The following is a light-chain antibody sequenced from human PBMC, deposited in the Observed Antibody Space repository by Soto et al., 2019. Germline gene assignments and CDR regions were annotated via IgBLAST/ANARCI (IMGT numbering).Light chain of an antibody. CDR1: QSLLHSNGYNY. J-gene: IGKJ1*01. CDR2: LGS. CDR3: QQRSNWRWT. V-gene: IGKV2-28*01. Sequence: DIVMTQSPLSLPVTPGEPASISCRSSQSLLHSNGYNYLDWYLQKPGQSPQLLIYLGSNRASGVPDRFSGSGSGTDFTLTISSLEPEDFAVYYCQQRSNWRWTFGQGTKVEIK.